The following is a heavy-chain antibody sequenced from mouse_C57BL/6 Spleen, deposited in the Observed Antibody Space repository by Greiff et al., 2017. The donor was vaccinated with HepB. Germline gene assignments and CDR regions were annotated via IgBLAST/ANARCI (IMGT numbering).Heavy chain of an antibody. D-gene: IGHD1-1*01. J-gene: IGHJ4*01. Sequence: VQLQQPGAELVMPGASVKLSCKASGYTFTSYWMHWVKQRPGQGLEWIGEIDPSDSYTNYNQKFKGKSTLTVDKSSSTAYMQLSSLTSEDSAVYYCGLGSSYAMDYWGQGTSVTVSS. V-gene: IGHV1-69*01. CDR2: IDPSDSYT. CDR3: GLGSSYAMDY. CDR1: GYTFTSYW.